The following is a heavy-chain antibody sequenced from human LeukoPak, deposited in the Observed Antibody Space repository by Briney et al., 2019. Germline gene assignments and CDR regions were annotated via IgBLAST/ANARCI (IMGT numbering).Heavy chain of an antibody. CDR2: ISSSSSYI. CDR1: GFTFSTYN. CDR3: ARGGAMADFDY. V-gene: IGHV3-21*01. J-gene: IGHJ4*02. Sequence: PGGSLRLSCAASGFTFSTYNMNWVRQAPGKGLEWVSSISSSSSYIYYADSVKGRFTISRDNAKNSLYLQMNSPRAEDTAVYYCARGGAMADFDYWGQGTLVTVSS. D-gene: IGHD3-16*01.